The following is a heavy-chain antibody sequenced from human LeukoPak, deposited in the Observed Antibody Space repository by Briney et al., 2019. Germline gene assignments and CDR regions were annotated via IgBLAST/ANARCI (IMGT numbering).Heavy chain of an antibody. CDR1: GFTFSSYS. J-gene: IGHJ4*02. V-gene: IGHV3-21*01. D-gene: IGHD2-15*01. CDR3: ARSLKYCSGGSCYSPEYYFDY. CDR2: ISSSSSYI. Sequence: PGGSLRLSCAASGFTFSSYSMNWVRQAPGKGLEWVSSISSSSSYIYYADSVKGRFTISRDNAKNSLYLQMSSLRAEDTAVYYCARSLKYCSGGSCYSPEYYFDYWGQGTLVTVSS.